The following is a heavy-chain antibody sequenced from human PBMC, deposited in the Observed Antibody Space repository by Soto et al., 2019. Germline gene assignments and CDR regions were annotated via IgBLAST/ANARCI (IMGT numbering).Heavy chain of an antibody. Sequence: PGGSLRLSCAASGFTFSSYSMNWVRQAPGKGLEWVSSISSSSSYIYYADSVKGRFTISRDNAKNSLYLQMNSLRAEDTAVYYCARDIYDFWSGPLDYWGQGTLVTVSS. D-gene: IGHD3-3*01. J-gene: IGHJ4*02. CDR2: ISSSSSYI. V-gene: IGHV3-21*01. CDR3: ARDIYDFWSGPLDY. CDR1: GFTFSSYS.